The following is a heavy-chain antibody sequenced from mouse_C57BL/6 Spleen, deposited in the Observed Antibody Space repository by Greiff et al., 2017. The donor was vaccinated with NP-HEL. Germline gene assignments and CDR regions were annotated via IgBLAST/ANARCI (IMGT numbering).Heavy chain of an antibody. CDR1: GYAFSSSW. CDR3: AREGALYYGYDWYFDV. CDR2: IYPGDGDT. J-gene: IGHJ1*03. V-gene: IGHV1-82*01. Sequence: VHLVESGPELVKPGASVKISCKASGYAFSSSWMNWVKQRPGKGLEWIGRIYPGDGDTNYNGKFKGKATLTADKSSSTAYMQLSSLTSEDSAVYFCAREGALYYGYDWYFDVWGTGTTVTVSS. D-gene: IGHD2-2*01.